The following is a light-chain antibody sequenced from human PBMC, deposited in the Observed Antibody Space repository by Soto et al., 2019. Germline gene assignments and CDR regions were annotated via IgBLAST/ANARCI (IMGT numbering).Light chain of an antibody. CDR1: SSDVGGYNF. CDR2: EVS. J-gene: IGLJ1*01. V-gene: IGLV2-8*01. CDR3: SSYAGSDNLV. Sequence: QSVLTQPPSASGSRGQSVTISCTGTSSDVGGYNFVSWYQQHPGKAPKLMIYEVSKRPSGVPDRFSGSKSGNTASLTVSGLQPEDEADYYCSSYAGSDNLVFGTGTKVT.